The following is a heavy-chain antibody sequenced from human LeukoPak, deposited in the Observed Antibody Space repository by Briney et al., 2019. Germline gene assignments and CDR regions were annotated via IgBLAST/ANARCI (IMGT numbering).Heavy chain of an antibody. Sequence: ASVKVSCKASGYTFTGYYMHWVRQAPGRALEWMGWINPNSGGTNYAQKFQGRVTMTRDTSISTAYMELSRLRSDDTAVYYCARGRQRYSSGWYDYWGQGTLVTVSS. J-gene: IGHJ4*02. D-gene: IGHD6-19*01. CDR1: GYTFTGYY. V-gene: IGHV1-2*02. CDR2: INPNSGGT. CDR3: ARGRQRYSSGWYDY.